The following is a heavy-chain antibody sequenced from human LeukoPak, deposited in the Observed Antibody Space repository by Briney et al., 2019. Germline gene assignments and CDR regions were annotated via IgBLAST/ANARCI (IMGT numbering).Heavy chain of an antibody. D-gene: IGHD3-10*01. Sequence: PGGSLRLSCAASGFTFSSYSMNWVRQAPGKGLEWVSSISSSSSYIYYADSVKGRFTISRDNAKNSLYLHMNSLRAEDTAVYYCAKGEKQLTFIRGYTFNIWGQGTMVTVSS. CDR1: GFTFSSYS. J-gene: IGHJ3*02. CDR3: AKGEKQLTFIRGYTFNI. CDR2: ISSSSSYI. V-gene: IGHV3-21*01.